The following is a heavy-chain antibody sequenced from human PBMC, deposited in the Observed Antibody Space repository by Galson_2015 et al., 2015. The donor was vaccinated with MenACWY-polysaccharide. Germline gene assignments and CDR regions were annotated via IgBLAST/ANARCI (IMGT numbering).Heavy chain of an antibody. CDR2: ISASGGGK. CDR1: GFTFNNYA. CDR3: ARDPRGARSSYFDN. J-gene: IGHJ4*02. Sequence: SLRLSCAASGFTFNNYAMSWVRQAPGKGLEWVSTISASGGGKYYADSVKGRFTISRDNSKNTLYLQMSSLRAEDTAVYFCARDPRGARSSYFDNWGQGIQVTVSS. D-gene: IGHD3-10*01. V-gene: IGHV3-23*01.